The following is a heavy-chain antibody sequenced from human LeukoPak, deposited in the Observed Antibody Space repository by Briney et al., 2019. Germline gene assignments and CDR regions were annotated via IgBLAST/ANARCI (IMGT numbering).Heavy chain of an antibody. J-gene: IGHJ4*02. V-gene: IGHV3-23*01. CDR2: ISGSGGST. D-gene: IGHD3-16*01. CDR1: GFTFSNYA. Sequence: AGGSLRLSCAASGFTFSNYAMSWVRQAPGKGLEWVSDISGSGGSTYYADSVKGRFTISRDNSKNTLYLQMSSLRAEDTAVYYCAKVSSYDYVWGSRSKEYWGQGTLVTVSS. CDR3: AKVSSYDYVWGSRSKEY.